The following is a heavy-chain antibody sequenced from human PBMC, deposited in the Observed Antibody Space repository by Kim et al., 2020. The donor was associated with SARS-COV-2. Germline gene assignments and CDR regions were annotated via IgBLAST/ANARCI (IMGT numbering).Heavy chain of an antibody. CDR2: IRSKTDGGTA. D-gene: IGHD2-15*01. CDR1: GLTFRNAW. V-gene: IGHV3-15*01. J-gene: IGHJ4*02. CDR3: STDPRYSEGGGSFDY. Sequence: GGSLRLSCAASGLTFRNAWMAWVRQAPGKGLEWVGRIRSKTDGGTADYAAPVKDRFTISRDDSKTTLYLQMNSLKAEDTAVYYCSTDPRYSEGGGSFDYWGLGTLVTVSS.